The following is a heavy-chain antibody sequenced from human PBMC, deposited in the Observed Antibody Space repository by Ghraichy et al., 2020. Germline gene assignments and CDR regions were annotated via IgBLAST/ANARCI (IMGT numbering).Heavy chain of an antibody. CDR3: AKSWLGTSLGGY. J-gene: IGHJ4*02. V-gene: IGHV3-23*01. D-gene: IGHD6-19*01. CDR1: GFTFSSYA. CDR2: ISGSGGST. Sequence: GESLNISCAASGFTFSSYAMSWVRQAPGKGLEWVSAISGSGGSTYYADSVKGRFTISRDNSKNTLYLQMNSLRAEDTAVYYCAKSWLGTSLGGYWGQGTLVTVSS.